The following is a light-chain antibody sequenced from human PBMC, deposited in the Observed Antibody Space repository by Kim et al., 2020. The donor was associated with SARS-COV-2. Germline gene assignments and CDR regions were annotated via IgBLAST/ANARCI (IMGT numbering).Light chain of an antibody. CDR2: EVS. CDR3: CSKTSSTTYG. Sequence: QSALTQPPSVSGSPGQTVTISCTGTSSDVGNYDRVSWYQQTPGTAPKVIIYEVSKRPSGVPDRFSGAKAGNTASLTISGLQAEDEADYYCCSKTSSTTYGFGTGTKVTVL. V-gene: IGLV2-18*02. J-gene: IGLJ1*01. CDR1: SSDVGNYDR.